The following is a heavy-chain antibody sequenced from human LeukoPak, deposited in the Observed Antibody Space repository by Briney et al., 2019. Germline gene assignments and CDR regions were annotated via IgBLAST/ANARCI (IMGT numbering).Heavy chain of an antibody. CDR3: ARDTARFRYYYDSSGSFGLDY. CDR1: GGSFSGYY. V-gene: IGHV4-34*01. J-gene: IGHJ4*02. CDR2: INHSGST. Sequence: SETLSLTCAVYGGSFSGYYWSWIRQPPGKGLEWIGEINHSGSTNYNPSLKSRVTISVDTSKNQFSLKLSSVTAADTAVYYCARDTARFRYYYDSSGSFGLDYWGQGTLVTVSS. D-gene: IGHD3-22*01.